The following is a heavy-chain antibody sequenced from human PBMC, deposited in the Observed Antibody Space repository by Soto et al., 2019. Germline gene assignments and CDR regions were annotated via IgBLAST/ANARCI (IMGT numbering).Heavy chain of an antibody. V-gene: IGHV4-59*01. D-gene: IGHD4-17*01. CDR3: ARVSATVTPYYFDY. J-gene: IGHJ4*02. Sequence: SETLSLTCTVSGGSISSYYWSWIRQPPGKGLEWIGYIYYSGSTNYNPSLKSRVTISVDTSKNQFSLKLSSVTAADTAVYYCARVSATVTPYYFDYWGQGTLVTVSS. CDR2: IYYSGST. CDR1: GGSISSYY.